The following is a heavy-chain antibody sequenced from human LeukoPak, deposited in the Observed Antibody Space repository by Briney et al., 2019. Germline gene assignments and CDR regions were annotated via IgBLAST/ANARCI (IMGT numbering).Heavy chain of an antibody. D-gene: IGHD3-22*01. CDR3: ARAPRANSSGPKRSTQIDY. V-gene: IGHV3-33*01. J-gene: IGHJ4*02. Sequence: HPGGSLRLSCAASGFTFSSYGMHWVRQAPGKGLEWVAVIWYDGSNKYYADSVKGRFTISRDNSKNTLYLRMNSLRAEDTAVYYCARAPRANSSGPKRSTQIDYWGQGTLVTVSS. CDR1: GFTFSSYG. CDR2: IWYDGSNK.